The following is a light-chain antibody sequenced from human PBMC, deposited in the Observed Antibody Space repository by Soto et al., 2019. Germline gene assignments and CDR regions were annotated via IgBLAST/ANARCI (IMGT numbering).Light chain of an antibody. CDR2: DAS. J-gene: IGKJ2*01. CDR3: QQRSNWPPRA. CDR1: QSVSSY. V-gene: IGKV3-11*01. Sequence: EIVLTQSPATLSLSPGERATLSCRASQSVSSYLAWYQQKPGQAPRLLIYDASNRATCIPARFSGSGSGTDFTLTISSLEPEDFVVYYCQQRSNWPPRAFGQGTKLEIK.